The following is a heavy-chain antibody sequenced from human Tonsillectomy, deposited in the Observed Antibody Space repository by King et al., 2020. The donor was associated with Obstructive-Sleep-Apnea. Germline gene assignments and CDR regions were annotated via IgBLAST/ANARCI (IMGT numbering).Heavy chain of an antibody. D-gene: IGHD6-6*01. Sequence: QLVQSGAEVKKPGASGKVSCKASGYTFTTYSIHWVRQAPGQRLEWMGCINAGNGNSKYSQKFQGRVSITRDTSASTAYMDLSSLRSEDTAVYYCARRPGSRYFDYWGQGTLVTVSS. CDR3: ARRPGSRYFDY. V-gene: IGHV1-3*01. J-gene: IGHJ4*02. CDR1: GYTFTTYS. CDR2: INAGNGNS.